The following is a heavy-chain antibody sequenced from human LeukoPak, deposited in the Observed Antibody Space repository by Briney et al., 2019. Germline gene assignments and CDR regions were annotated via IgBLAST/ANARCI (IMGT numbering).Heavy chain of an antibody. Sequence: GRSLRLSCAASGFTFGSYAMHWVRQAPGKGLEWVAVMSFDGTHIYYADSVKGRFTISRDNSKNTLYLQMNSLRDEDTAVYYCARRTGMTLPGWLRVVDLWGQGTLVTVSS. CDR1: GFTFGSYA. D-gene: IGHD6-19*01. V-gene: IGHV3-30-3*01. J-gene: IGHJ5*02. CDR3: ARRTGMTLPGWLRVVDL. CDR2: MSFDGTHI.